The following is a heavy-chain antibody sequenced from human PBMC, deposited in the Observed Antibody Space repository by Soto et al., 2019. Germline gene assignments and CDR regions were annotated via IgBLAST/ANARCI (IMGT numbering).Heavy chain of an antibody. V-gene: IGHV4-4*02. CDR3: ARGIYSERDQFDY. CDR1: GGSISSTNW. CDR2: VYHTGST. J-gene: IGHJ4*02. D-gene: IGHD2-15*01. Sequence: PSETLSLTCVVSGGSISSTNWWTWVRQTPGKGLEWIGEVYHTGSTKYNPSLKNRVTISLDKSKNQFSLNLESVTAADTAVYYCARGIYSERDQFDYWGQGALVTVSS.